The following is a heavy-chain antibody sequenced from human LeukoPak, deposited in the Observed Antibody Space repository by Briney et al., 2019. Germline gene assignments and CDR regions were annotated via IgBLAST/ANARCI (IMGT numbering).Heavy chain of an antibody. D-gene: IGHD6-19*01. V-gene: IGHV3-66*01. J-gene: IGHJ4*02. CDR2: IYSGGST. CDR3: AGAPSSGWPDFDY. Sequence: TGGSLRLSCAASGFTVSSNYMSWVRQAPGKGLEWVSVIYSGGSTYYADSVKGRFTISRDNSKNTLYLQMNSLRAEDTAVYYCAGAPSSGWPDFDYWGQGTLVTVSS. CDR1: GFTVSSNY.